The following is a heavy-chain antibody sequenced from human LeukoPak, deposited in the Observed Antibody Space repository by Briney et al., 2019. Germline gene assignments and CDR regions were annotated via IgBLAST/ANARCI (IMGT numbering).Heavy chain of an antibody. V-gene: IGHV1-18*01. Sequence: GASVKVSCKASGYTFTSYGISWVRPAPGQGLEWMGWISAYNGNTNYAQKLQGRVTLTTDTYTSTAYMELRSLRCDDTAVYYCGRAYYYGSGSYGRLGYWGQGTLVTVSS. CDR2: ISAYNGNT. J-gene: IGHJ4*02. CDR3: GRAYYYGSGSYGRLGY. D-gene: IGHD3-10*01. CDR1: GYTFTSYG.